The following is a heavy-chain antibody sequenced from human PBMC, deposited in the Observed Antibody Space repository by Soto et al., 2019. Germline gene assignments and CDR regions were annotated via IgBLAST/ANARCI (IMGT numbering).Heavy chain of an antibody. J-gene: IGHJ5*02. CDR3: ARDRPYYYDSSGNAGRHNCFDP. V-gene: IGHV3-33*01. Sequence: QVQLVESGGGVVQPGRPLRLSCAAFGFTFSSYGMNWVRQAPGKGLEWVAVIWYDGSNKYYAASVKGRFTISRHNSKNTLYLHMNSLRAEDTAVYYCARDRPYYYDSSGNAGRHNCFDPWGHGTLVTFSS. CDR2: IWYDGSNK. D-gene: IGHD3-22*01. CDR1: GFTFSSYG.